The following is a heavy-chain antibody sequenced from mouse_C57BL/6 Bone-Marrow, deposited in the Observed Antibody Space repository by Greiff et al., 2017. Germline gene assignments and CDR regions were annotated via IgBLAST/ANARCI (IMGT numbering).Heavy chain of an antibody. CDR2: IYPGSGNT. J-gene: IGHJ2*01. V-gene: IGHV1-66*01. CDR1: GYSFTSYY. D-gene: IGHD2-5*01. CDR3: ARKIVTTVYFDY. Sequence: VKLMESGPELVKPGASVKISCKASGYSFTSYYIHWVKQRPGQGLEWIGWIYPGSGNTKYNEKFKGKATLTADTSSSTAYRQLSSLTSEDSAVYYCARKIVTTVYFDYWGQGTTLTVSS.